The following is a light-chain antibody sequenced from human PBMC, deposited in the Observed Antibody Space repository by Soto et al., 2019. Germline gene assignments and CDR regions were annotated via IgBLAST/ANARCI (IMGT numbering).Light chain of an antibody. CDR1: SSDVGIYNY. Sequence: QSVLTQPASVSGSAGQSIAISCTGSSSDVGIYNYVSWYQQHPGKVPKLIIYEVTSRPSGVSIRFSGSKSGNTASLTISGLQPEDEADYYCSSYALLFGTGTKVTVL. CDR3: SSYALL. J-gene: IGLJ1*01. CDR2: EVT. V-gene: IGLV2-14*01.